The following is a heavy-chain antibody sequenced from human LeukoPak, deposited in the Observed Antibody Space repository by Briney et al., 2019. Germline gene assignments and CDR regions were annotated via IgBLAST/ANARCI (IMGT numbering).Heavy chain of an antibody. J-gene: IGHJ4*02. V-gene: IGHV3-30*03. CDR2: ISSNGNDK. CDR3: ARMTVTTLFDY. D-gene: IGHD4-17*01. CDR1: GVTFSNYG. Sequence: GGSLRLSCAASGVTFSNYGMHWVRQAPGKGLEWVALISSNGNDKLYGDSVKGRFTISRDDSKSTLYLQMNSLRVEDTAVYYCARMTVTTLFDYWGQGTLVTVSS.